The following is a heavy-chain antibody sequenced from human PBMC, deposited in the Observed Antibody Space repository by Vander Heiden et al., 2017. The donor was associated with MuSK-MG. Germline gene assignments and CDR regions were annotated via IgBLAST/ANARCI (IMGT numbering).Heavy chain of an antibody. D-gene: IGHD6-19*01. Sequence: QVQLVESGGGVVQPGRSLRLSCAASGFTFSSYGMHWVRQAPGKGLEWVAVIWYDGSNKYYADSVKGRFTISRDNSKNTLYLQMNSLRAEDTAVYYCAKDPGIAVAGTGYYYYYMDVWGKGTTVTVSS. CDR3: AKDPGIAVAGTGYYYYYMDV. CDR1: GFTFSSYG. CDR2: IWYDGSNK. V-gene: IGHV3-33*06. J-gene: IGHJ6*03.